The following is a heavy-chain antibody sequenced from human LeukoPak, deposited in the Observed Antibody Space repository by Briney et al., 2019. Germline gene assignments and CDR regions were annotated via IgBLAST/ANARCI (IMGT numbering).Heavy chain of an antibody. CDR1: GGSISSYD. CDR3: ARQGQGQTFDY. Sequence: SETLSLTCTVSGGSISSYDWSWIRQPPGKGLEWVGYIYYSGGTNYNPSLKSRVTISVDTSKNQFSLNLNSVTAADTAAYYCARQGQGQTFDYWGQGTLVTVSS. J-gene: IGHJ4*02. CDR2: IYYSGGT. V-gene: IGHV4-59*08.